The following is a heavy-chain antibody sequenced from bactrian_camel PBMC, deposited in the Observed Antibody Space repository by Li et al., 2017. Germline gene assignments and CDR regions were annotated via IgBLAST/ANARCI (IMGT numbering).Heavy chain of an antibody. CDR1: GDTVSLNY. CDR3: AADDLVKWYTTPSRLRTCAGRDRADFTS. D-gene: IGHD2*01. J-gene: IGHJ4*01. CDR2: IYDDGKSR. Sequence: HVQLVESGGGSVQAGGSLRLSCVASGDTVSLNYMGWFRKAPGKEREGVASIYDDGKSRHVADSVKGRFTISQDGAKNTVYLQMEGLKPEDTAMYYCAADDLVKWYTTPSRLRTCAGRDRADFTSWGQGTQVTVS. V-gene: IGHV3-2*01.